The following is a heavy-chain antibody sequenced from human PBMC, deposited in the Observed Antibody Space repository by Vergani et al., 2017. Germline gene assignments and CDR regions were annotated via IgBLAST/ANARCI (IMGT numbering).Heavy chain of an antibody. V-gene: IGHV1-69*01. CDR1: GGTFSSYA. CDR2: IIPIFGTA. CDR3: ARPRAMVRGENCGLDF. D-gene: IGHD3-10*01. Sequence: QVQLVQSGAELKKPGSSVKVSCKASGGTFSSYAISWVRQAPGQGLEWMVGIIPIFGTANYAQKLQGRVTITADESTSTVYMQLSSLRSEDTAVSYCARPRAMVRGENCGLDFWGQGTTVTVSS. J-gene: IGHJ6*02.